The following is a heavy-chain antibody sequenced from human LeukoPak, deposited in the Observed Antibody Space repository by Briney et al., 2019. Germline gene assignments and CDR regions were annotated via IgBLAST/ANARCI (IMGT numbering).Heavy chain of an antibody. CDR1: GFAFSSYS. Sequence: GGSLRLSCAASGFAFSSYSMNWVRQAPGKGLEWVSYISSSSSTIYYADSVKGRFTISGDNAKNSLYLQMNSLRAEDTALYHCARQMGSGSYTYYYYYYMDVWGKGTTVTISS. D-gene: IGHD3-10*01. CDR3: ARQMGSGSYTYYYYYYMDV. CDR2: ISSSSSTI. V-gene: IGHV3-48*01. J-gene: IGHJ6*03.